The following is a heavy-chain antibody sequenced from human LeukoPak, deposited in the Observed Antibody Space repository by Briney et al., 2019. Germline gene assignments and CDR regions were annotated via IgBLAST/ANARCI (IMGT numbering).Heavy chain of an antibody. CDR1: GGSISSGGYY. D-gene: IGHD3-3*01. CDR3: ARGSGPNYYYYYYMDV. Sequence: SETLSLTCTVSGGSISSGGYYWSWIRQHPGKGLEWIGYIYYSGSTYYNPSLKSQVTISVDTSKNQFSLKLSSVTAVDTAVYYCARGSGPNYYYYYYMDVWGKGTTVTVSS. V-gene: IGHV4-31*01. J-gene: IGHJ6*03. CDR2: IYYSGST.